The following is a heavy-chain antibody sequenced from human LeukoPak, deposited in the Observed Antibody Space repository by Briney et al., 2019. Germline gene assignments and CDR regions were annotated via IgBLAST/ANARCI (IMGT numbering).Heavy chain of an antibody. D-gene: IGHD4-17*01. J-gene: IGHJ5*02. Sequence: SETLSLTCAVYGGSFSSYYWSWIRQPPGKGPEWIGEINHTGSTNYNPSLKSRVTISVDTSKNQFSLKLSSVTAADTAVYYCARHSDRHQDYGDYGWFDPWGQGTLVTVSS. CDR2: INHTGST. CDR3: ARHSDRHQDYGDYGWFDP. CDR1: GGSFSSYY. V-gene: IGHV4-34*01.